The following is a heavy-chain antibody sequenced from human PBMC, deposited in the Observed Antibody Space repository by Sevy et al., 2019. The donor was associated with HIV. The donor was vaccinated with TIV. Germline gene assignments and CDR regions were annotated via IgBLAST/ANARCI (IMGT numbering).Heavy chain of an antibody. CDR1: GFTVNSNY. J-gene: IGHJ4*02. Sequence: GGSLRLSCAASGFTVNSNYMTWVRQAPGKGLEGVSVIHSDDTTYHADSVKDRCTTSRDNFKNTLDLHMSSLRAEDTAVYYCARGKSGYGYALNYWGQGTLVTVSS. D-gene: IGHD5-18*01. CDR2: IHSDDTT. V-gene: IGHV3-66*01. CDR3: ARGKSGYGYALNY.